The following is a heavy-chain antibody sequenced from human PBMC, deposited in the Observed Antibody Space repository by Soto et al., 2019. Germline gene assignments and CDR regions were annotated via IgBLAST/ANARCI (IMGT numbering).Heavy chain of an antibody. Sequence: SETLSLTCAVYGGSFSGYYWSWIRQPPGKGLEWIGEINHSGSTNYNPSLKSRVTISVDTFKNQFSLKLSSVTAADTAVYYCARGLRLHYYYYYMDVWGKGTTVTVSS. D-gene: IGHD5-12*01. J-gene: IGHJ6*03. CDR2: INHSGST. CDR3: ARGLRLHYYYYYMDV. V-gene: IGHV4-34*01. CDR1: GGSFSGYY.